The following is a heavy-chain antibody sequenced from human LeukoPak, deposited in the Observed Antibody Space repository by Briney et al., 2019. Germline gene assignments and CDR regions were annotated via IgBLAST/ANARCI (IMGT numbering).Heavy chain of an antibody. J-gene: IGHJ5*02. CDR2: IYTSGST. Sequence: SETLSLTCTVSGGSISSGSYYWSWIRQPAGKGLEWIWRIYTSGSTNYNPSLKSRVTISVDTSKNQFSLKLSSVTAADTAVYYCARRIAAAPMSWFDPWGQGTLVTVSS. D-gene: IGHD6-13*01. CDR3: ARRIAAAPMSWFDP. V-gene: IGHV4-61*02. CDR1: GGSISSGSYY.